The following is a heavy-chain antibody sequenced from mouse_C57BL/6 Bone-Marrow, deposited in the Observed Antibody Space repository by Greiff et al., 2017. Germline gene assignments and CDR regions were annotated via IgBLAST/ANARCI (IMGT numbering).Heavy chain of an antibody. CDR2: INPSSGYT. CDR3: ARARNSYGYLAWFAY. V-gene: IGHV1-4*01. J-gene: IGHJ3*01. D-gene: IGHD2-2*01. CDR1: GYTFTSYT. Sequence: QVQLQQSGAELARPGASVKMSCKASGYTFTSYTMHWVKQRPGQGLEWIGYINPSSGYTKYNQKFKDKATLTAEKSSSTAYMQLSSLTSEDSAVYYCARARNSYGYLAWFAYWGQGTLVTVSA.